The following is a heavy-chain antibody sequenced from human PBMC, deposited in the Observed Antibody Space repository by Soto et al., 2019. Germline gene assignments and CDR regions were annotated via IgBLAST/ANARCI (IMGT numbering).Heavy chain of an antibody. D-gene: IGHD2-8*01. CDR3: ARAGGYCTNGVCHLDY. CDR2: INAGNGNT. Sequence: ASVKVSCKASGYTFTSYAMHWVRQAPGQRLEWMGWINAGNGNTKYSQKFQGRVTITRDTSASTAYMELSSLRSEDTAVYYCARAGGYCTNGVCHLDYWGQRTLVTVSS. CDR1: GYTFTSYA. V-gene: IGHV1-3*01. J-gene: IGHJ4*02.